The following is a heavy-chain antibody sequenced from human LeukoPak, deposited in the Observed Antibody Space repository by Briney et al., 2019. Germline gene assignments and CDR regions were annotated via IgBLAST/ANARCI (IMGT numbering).Heavy chain of an antibody. CDR2: IIPIFGTA. CDR1: GGTFSSYA. J-gene: IGHJ4*02. D-gene: IGHD2-2*01. V-gene: IGHV1-69*01. CDR3: ARGALYCSSTSCSIDY. Sequence: SVKVSCKASGGTFSSYAVSWVRQAPGQGLEWMGGIIPIFGTANYAQKFQGRVTVTADESTSTAYMELSSLRSEDTAVYYCARGALYCSSTSCSIDYWGQGTLVTVSS.